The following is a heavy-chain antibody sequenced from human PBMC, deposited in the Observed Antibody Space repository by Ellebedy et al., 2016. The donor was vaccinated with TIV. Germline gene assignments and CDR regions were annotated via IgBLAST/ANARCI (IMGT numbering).Heavy chain of an antibody. CDR3: ARGKWVLSSSWYYFDY. V-gene: IGHV4-59*08. CDR2: IYYTGTT. Sequence: MPSETLSLTCIVAGSSISDYYWSWIRQSPGKGLEWIGNIYYTGTTNYNPSLKSRVTISFDRSKTQFSLKLSSVSAADTAAYYCARGKWVLSSSWYYFDYWGQGTLVTVSS. CDR1: GSSISDYY. J-gene: IGHJ4*02. D-gene: IGHD6-13*01.